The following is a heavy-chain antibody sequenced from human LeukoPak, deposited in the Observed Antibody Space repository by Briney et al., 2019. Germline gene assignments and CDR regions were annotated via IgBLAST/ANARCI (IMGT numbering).Heavy chain of an antibody. CDR2: INAGNGNT. CDR1: GYTFTSYA. J-gene: IGHJ6*04. Sequence: ASVKVSCKASGYTFTSYAMHWVRQAPGQRLEWMGWINAGNGNTKYPQKFQGRVTITRDTSASTAYMELSSLRSEDTAVYYCARDGMDVWGKGTTVTVSS. V-gene: IGHV1-3*01. CDR3: ARDGMDV.